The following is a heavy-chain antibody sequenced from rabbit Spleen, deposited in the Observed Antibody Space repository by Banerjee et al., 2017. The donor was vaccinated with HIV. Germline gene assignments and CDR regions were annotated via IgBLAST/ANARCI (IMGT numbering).Heavy chain of an antibody. CDR2: IDGDYSATT. J-gene: IGHJ3*01. D-gene: IGHD5-1*01. CDR3: ARGTSNIYYGSCF. V-gene: IGHV1S40*01. CDR1: GFTVSSYW. Sequence: QSLEESGGDLVKPGASRTLTRTASGFTVSSYWMSWVRQAPGSGLEWIGIIDGDYSATTYYASWAKGRFTISKTSTTVTLQMTSLTAADTATYFCARGTSNIYYGSCFWGPGTLVTVS.